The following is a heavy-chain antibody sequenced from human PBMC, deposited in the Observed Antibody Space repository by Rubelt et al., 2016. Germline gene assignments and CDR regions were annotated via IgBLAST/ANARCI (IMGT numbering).Heavy chain of an antibody. Sequence: QVQLQQWGAGLLKPSETLSLTCAVYGGSFSGYYWSWIRQPPGKGLEWIGDINHSGSTNYNPSLKSRVTILLDTSKNQFSLKLSSVTAADTAVYYCAGGRRGSSSWLGRDYYGMDVWGQGTTVTVSS. J-gene: IGHJ6*02. V-gene: IGHV4-34*01. CDR3: AGGRRGSSSWLGRDYYGMDV. CDR1: GGSFSGYY. CDR2: INHSGST. D-gene: IGHD6-13*01.